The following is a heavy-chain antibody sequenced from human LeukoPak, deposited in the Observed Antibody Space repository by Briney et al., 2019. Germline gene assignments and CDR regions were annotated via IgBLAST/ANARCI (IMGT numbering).Heavy chain of an antibody. V-gene: IGHV1-69*05. CDR1: GGTFSSYA. Sequence: ASVTVSCTASGGTFSSYAISWVRQAPGQGLEWMGGIIPIFGTANYAQRLQGRVTMTTDTSTSTAYMELRSLRSDDTAVYYCARDRDYGDYNTQDLFVYWGQGTLVTVSS. CDR2: IIPIFGTA. D-gene: IGHD4-17*01. CDR3: ARDRDYGDYNTQDLFVY. J-gene: IGHJ4*02.